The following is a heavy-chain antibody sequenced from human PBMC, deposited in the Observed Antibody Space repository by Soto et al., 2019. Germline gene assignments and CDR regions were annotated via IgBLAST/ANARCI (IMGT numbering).Heavy chain of an antibody. Sequence: QLQLQESGPGLVKPSETLSLTCSVSGDSIGSRSYYWGWIRQPPGKGLEWIGSVWHVGSSHYNPSLESRVRISVDTSKNQVSLRLASVTAADTAVYYCARHWRSNSREFDPWGQGTLVTVSS. V-gene: IGHV4-39*01. CDR3: ARHWRSNSREFDP. J-gene: IGHJ5*02. CDR2: VWHVGSS. CDR1: GDSIGSRSYY. D-gene: IGHD4-4*01.